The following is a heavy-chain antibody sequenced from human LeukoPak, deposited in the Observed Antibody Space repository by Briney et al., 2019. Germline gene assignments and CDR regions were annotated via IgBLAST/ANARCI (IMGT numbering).Heavy chain of an antibody. Sequence: PGGSLRLSCAASGFTFSDSYWSWIRQAPGKGLEWIGEIIRSGITNYNPSLKSRATISIDTSKNQFSLRLSSVTAADTAVYFCARGNRAGYYFDYWGQGTLVTVSS. CDR1: GFTFSDSY. D-gene: IGHD5-24*01. CDR2: IIRSGIT. V-gene: IGHV4-34*01. J-gene: IGHJ4*02. CDR3: ARGNRAGYYFDY.